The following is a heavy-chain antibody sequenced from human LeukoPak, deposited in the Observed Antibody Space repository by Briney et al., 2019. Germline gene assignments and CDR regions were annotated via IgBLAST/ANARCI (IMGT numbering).Heavy chain of an antibody. CDR1: GGSISSYF. Sequence: SETLSLTCTISGGSISSYFWAWIRQPPGKGLEWIGTIYYSGSTYYNPSLKSRVTISVDTSKNQFSLKLSSVTAADTAVYYCARRRGIAANWFDPWGQGTLVTVSS. CDR3: ARRRGIAANWFDP. V-gene: IGHV4-39*01. J-gene: IGHJ5*02. D-gene: IGHD6-13*01. CDR2: IYYSGST.